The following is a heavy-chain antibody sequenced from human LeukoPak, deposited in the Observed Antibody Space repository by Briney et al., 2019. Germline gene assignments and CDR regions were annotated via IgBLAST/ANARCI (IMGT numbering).Heavy chain of an antibody. CDR1: GGSFSGYY. CDR3: ARGKSSIAVAVLGFDY. V-gene: IGHV4-34*01. J-gene: IGHJ4*02. D-gene: IGHD6-19*01. CDR2: INHSGST. Sequence: SETLSLTXAXYGGSFSGYYWSWIRQPPGKGLEWIGEINHSGSTNYNPSLKSRVTISVDTSKNQFSLKLSSVTAADTAVYYCARGKSSIAVAVLGFDYWGQGTLVTVSS.